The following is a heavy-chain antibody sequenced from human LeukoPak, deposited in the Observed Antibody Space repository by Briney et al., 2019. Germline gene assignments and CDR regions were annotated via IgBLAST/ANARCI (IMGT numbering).Heavy chain of an antibody. J-gene: IGHJ4*02. V-gene: IGHV3-33*01. Sequence: GGPLRLSCAASGFTFSSYGMHWVRQAPGKGLEWVAVIWYDGSNKYYADSVKGRFTISRDNSKNTLYLQMNSLRAEDTAVYYCARDQVGDILTGTYYFDYWGQGTLVTVSS. CDR3: ARDQVGDILTGTYYFDY. D-gene: IGHD3-9*01. CDR1: GFTFSSYG. CDR2: IWYDGSNK.